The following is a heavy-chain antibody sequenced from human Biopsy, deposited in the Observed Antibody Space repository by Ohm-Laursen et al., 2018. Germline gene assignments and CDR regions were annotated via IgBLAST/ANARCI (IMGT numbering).Heavy chain of an antibody. V-gene: IGHV1-69*06. CDR2: NIPILGTG. Sequence: SSVKVSCKASGDAFLGYYLHWVRQAPGQGLEWLGGNIPILGTGNYAQKFQDRVTVAADTSTSTATMELRSLRSDDTAVHYCATKLTGYFHHWGQGTLVIVSS. D-gene: IGHD3-9*01. CDR1: GDAFLGYY. CDR3: ATKLTGYFHH. J-gene: IGHJ1*01.